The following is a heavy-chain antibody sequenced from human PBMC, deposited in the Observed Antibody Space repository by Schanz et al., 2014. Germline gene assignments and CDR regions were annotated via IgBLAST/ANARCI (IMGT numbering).Heavy chain of an antibody. Sequence: QLQLQESGPGLVKPSETLSLTCSVSGASISSTTYYWGWVRQPPGKGLEWIGNIYYSGNTYYNPSLGVVVPFSIDRPRTHFSRTLTSVTAADTAVYYCARHHDFWSGPDGRYLDLWGQGTLVTVSS. CDR1: GASISSTTYY. V-gene: IGHV4-39*01. CDR2: IYYSGNT. J-gene: IGHJ4*02. CDR3: ARHHDFWSGPDGRYLDL. D-gene: IGHD3-3*01.